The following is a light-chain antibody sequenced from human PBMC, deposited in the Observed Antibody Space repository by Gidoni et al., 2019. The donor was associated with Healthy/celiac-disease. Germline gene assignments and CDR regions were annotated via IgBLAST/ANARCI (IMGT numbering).Light chain of an antibody. CDR2: EVS. CDR1: SSDVGGYNY. J-gene: IGLJ1*01. Sequence: QSALTQPASVSGSPGPSITITCTGTSSDVGGYNYVSWYQQHPGKANKLMIYEVSNRPSGVSNRFSGSKSGNTASLTISGLQAEDEADYYCSSYTSSSTPYVFGTGTKVTVL. V-gene: IGLV2-14*01. CDR3: SSYTSSSTPYV.